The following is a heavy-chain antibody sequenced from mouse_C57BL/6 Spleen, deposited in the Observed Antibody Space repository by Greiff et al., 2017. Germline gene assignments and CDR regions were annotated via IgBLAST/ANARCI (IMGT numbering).Heavy chain of an antibody. CDR2: INPGSGGT. Sequence: QVQLQQSGAELVRPGTSVKVSCKASGYAFTNYLLEWVKQRPGQGLEWIGVINPGSGGTNYNEKFKGKATLTADKSSSTAYMQLSSLASEDSAVYFCARWGYYGSSYGAMDYWGQGTSVTVSA. J-gene: IGHJ4*01. V-gene: IGHV1-54*01. CDR1: GYAFTNYL. CDR3: ARWGYYGSSYGAMDY. D-gene: IGHD1-1*01.